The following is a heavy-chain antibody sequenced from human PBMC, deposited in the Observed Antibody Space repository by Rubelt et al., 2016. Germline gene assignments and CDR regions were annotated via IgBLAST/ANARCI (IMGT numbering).Heavy chain of an antibody. CDR2: IYYSGSP. V-gene: IGHV4-59*08. Sequence: QVQLQESGPGLVKPSETLSLTCSVSGGSIRSSYWSWIRQPPGKGLELIGYIYYSGSPKYKPSPKSRPTISLDTSKNQFSRRRTSVTAADTAMYYCARHGSDFWSSRWAFDYWGQGTLVTVSS. J-gene: IGHJ4*02. CDR3: ARHGSDFWSSRWAFDY. CDR1: GGSIRSSY. D-gene: IGHD3-3*01.